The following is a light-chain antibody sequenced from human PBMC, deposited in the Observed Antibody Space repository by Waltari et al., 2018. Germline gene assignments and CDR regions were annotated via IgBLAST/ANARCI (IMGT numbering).Light chain of an antibody. CDR3: HQYNNGPPYN. V-gene: IGKV3-15*01. J-gene: IGKJ2*01. CDR2: GAS. Sequence: EIVMTQSPATLSVSPGERAVPSCRASQRVTTNLAWYQQKPGQAPRLLIYGASTRATNIPARFSGSGSGTEFNLTISSLQSEDFAVYYCHQYNNGPPYNFGQGTKLEI. CDR1: QRVTTN.